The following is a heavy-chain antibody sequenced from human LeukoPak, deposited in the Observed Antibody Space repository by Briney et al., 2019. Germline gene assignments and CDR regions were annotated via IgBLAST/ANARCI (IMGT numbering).Heavy chain of an antibody. CDR1: GFTLGNYW. V-gene: IGHV3-74*03. J-gene: IGHJ4*02. CDR3: AYSDHFDN. Sequence: GGSLRLSCAASGFTLGNYWMHWVRQAPGKGLVWVSRVYGDGSHSTYADSVKGRFTISRDNAKNTLYLQMNSLTGEDTAVYYCAYSDHFDNWGQGTLVTVSS. CDR2: VYGDGSHS. D-gene: IGHD4-17*01.